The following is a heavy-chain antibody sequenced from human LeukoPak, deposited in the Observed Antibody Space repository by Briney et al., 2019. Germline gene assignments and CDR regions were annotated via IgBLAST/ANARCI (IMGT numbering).Heavy chain of an antibody. V-gene: IGHV3-30*18. CDR1: GFTFNNYG. CDR2: ISYDGSNE. D-gene: IGHD3-3*01. CDR3: AKVSLEWLFAVGDYFDY. J-gene: IGHJ4*02. Sequence: QPGRSLRLSCVASGFTFNNYGMHWVRQPPGKGLEWVAVISYDGSNEYYADSVKGRFAISRDNSKNTLYLQMNSLRAEDTAVYYCAKVSLEWLFAVGDYFDYWGQGTLVTVSS.